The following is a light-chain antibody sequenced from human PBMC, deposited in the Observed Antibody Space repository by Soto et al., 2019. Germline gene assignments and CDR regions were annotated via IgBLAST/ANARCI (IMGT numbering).Light chain of an antibody. V-gene: IGKV3-11*01. J-gene: IGKJ4*01. CDR2: DAS. Sequence: EIVLTQSPATLSVSPGERATLSCRASQSVSSYLAWYQQKPGHAPRLLIYDASNRATDIPARFSGSGSGTDFTLTISSLEPEDFAVYYCQQRSNWRLTFGGVTKVDIK. CDR3: QQRSNWRLT. CDR1: QSVSSY.